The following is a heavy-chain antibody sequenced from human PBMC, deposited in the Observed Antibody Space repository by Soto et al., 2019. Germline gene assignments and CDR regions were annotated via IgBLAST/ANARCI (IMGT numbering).Heavy chain of an antibody. V-gene: IGHV1-69*13. D-gene: IGHD6-6*01. Sequence: SVKVSCKASGGTFSSYAISWVRQAPGQGLEWMGGIIPIFGTANYAQRFQGRVTITADESTSTAYMELSSLRSEDTAVYYCARPLAYSSSSRDYYYGMDVWGQGTTVTVSS. CDR1: GGTFSSYA. J-gene: IGHJ6*02. CDR3: ARPLAYSSSSRDYYYGMDV. CDR2: IIPIFGTA.